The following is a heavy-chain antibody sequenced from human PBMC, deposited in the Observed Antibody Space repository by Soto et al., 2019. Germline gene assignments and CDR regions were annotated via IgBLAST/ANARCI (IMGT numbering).Heavy chain of an antibody. V-gene: IGHV5-10-1*01. CDR2: IDPSDSYT. CDR3: ARTYSSSSGPFYYYYGMDV. D-gene: IGHD6-6*01. J-gene: IGHJ6*02. CDR1: GYSFTSYW. Sequence: LGESLKISCKGSGYSFTSYWISWVRQMPGKGLEWMGRIDPSDSYTNYSPSFQGHVTISADKSISTAYLQWSSLKASDTAMYYCARTYSSSSGPFYYYYGMDVWGQGTTVTVSS.